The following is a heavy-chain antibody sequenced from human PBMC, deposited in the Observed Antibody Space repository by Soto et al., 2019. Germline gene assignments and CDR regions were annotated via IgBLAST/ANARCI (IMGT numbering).Heavy chain of an antibody. D-gene: IGHD2-2*02. J-gene: IGHJ6*02. CDR2: ISYDGSHK. CDR3: AKDQVVLAAIELTYYCGMDV. Sequence: QVQLVESGGGVVQPGRSLRLSCAASGFTFSSYGMHWVRQAPGKGLEWVAVISYDGSHKYYADSVKGRFTISRDNSKNTLYLQMNSLRAEDTAVYYCAKDQVVLAAIELTYYCGMDVWGQGTTVTVSS. V-gene: IGHV3-30*18. CDR1: GFTFSSYG.